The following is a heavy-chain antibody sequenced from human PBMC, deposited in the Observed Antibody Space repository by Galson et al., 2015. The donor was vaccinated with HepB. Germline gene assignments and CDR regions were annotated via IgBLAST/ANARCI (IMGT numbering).Heavy chain of an antibody. D-gene: IGHD6-19*01. Sequence: QSGAEVKKPGESLKISCQGSGYSFSRYWIGWVRQRPGKGLEWMGIIYPGDSDIRYSPSFQGQVTISADKSISTAYLQWSSLKASDTAIYYCARWSLAVAATPADGDYWGQGTLVTVST. J-gene: IGHJ4*02. V-gene: IGHV5-51*01. CDR2: IYPGDSDI. CDR1: GYSFSRYW. CDR3: ARWSLAVAATPADGDY.